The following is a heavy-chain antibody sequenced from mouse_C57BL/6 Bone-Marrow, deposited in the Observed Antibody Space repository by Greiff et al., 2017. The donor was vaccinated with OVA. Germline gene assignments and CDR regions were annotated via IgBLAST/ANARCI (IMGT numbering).Heavy chain of an antibody. CDR2: ISNLAYSI. CDR3: ARQGYDGAWFAY. Sequence: EVQVVESGGGLVQPGGSLKLSCAASGFTFSDYGMAWVRQAPRKGPEWVAFISNLAYSIYYADTVTGRFTISRENAKNTLYLEMSSLRSEDTAMYYCARQGYDGAWFAYWGQGTLVTVSA. CDR1: GFTFSDYG. J-gene: IGHJ3*01. D-gene: IGHD2-2*01. V-gene: IGHV5-15*01.